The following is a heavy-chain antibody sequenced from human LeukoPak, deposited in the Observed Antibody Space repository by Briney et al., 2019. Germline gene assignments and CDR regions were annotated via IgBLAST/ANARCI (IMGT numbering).Heavy chain of an antibody. CDR1: EFSISNDW. J-gene: IGHJ4*02. Sequence: GGSLRLSCAASEFSISNDWMSWVRQAPGKGLEWVARVKSRSAGETTDYAAPVKGRFTISRDDSKNTLYLQMNSLKTEDTAVYYCTLIQGWGSGSYYRDFWGQGTLVTVSS. CDR2: VKSRSAGETT. V-gene: IGHV3-15*01. CDR3: TLIQGWGSGSYYRDF. D-gene: IGHD3-10*01.